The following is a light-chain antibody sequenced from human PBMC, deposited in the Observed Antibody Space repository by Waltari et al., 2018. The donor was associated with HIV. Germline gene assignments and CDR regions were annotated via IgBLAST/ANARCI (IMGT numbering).Light chain of an antibody. CDR3: CSYSDSGTIL. CDR1: SSDIGSFDY. CDR2: DVT. J-gene: IGLJ2*01. V-gene: IGLV2-14*03. Sequence: SALTQPASVSGSPGQSITISCLGASSDIGSFDYVSWYQQHPDKAPKLILYDVTYRPSGVSVRFSGSRSGSMASLTISGLQPEDESDYFCCSYSDSGTILFGGGTRVTVL.